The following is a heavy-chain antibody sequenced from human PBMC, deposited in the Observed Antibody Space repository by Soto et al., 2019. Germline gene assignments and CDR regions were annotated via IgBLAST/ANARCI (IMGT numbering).Heavy chain of an antibody. CDR2: IYYSGST. D-gene: IGHD3-10*01. J-gene: IGHJ3*02. V-gene: IGHV4-61*01. CDR1: GCSVSSGSYY. CDR3: ARDITMVRGHDAFDI. Sequence: PSDTLSLTFTVSGCSVSSGSYYWSWIRQPPGKGLEWIGYIYYSGSTNYNPSLKSRVTISVDTSKNQFSLKLSSVTAADTAVYYCARDITMVRGHDAFDIWGQGTMVTVSS.